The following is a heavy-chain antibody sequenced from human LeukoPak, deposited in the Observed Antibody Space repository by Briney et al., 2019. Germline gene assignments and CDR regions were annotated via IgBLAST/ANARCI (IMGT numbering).Heavy chain of an antibody. V-gene: IGHV3-15*01. J-gene: IGHJ4*02. D-gene: IGHD3-9*01. CDR1: GFTFSNAW. CDR3: TTATPDTHPYYDILTGYSPFDY. Sequence: PGGSLRLSCAASGFTFSNAWMSWVRQAPGKGLEWVGRIKSKTDGGTTDYAAPVKGRFTISRDDSKNTLYLQMNSLKTEDTAVYYCTTATPDTHPYYDILTGYSPFDYWGQGTLVTVSS. CDR2: IKSKTDGGTT.